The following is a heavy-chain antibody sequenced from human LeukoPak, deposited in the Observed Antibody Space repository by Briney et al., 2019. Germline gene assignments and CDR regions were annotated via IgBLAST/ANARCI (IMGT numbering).Heavy chain of an antibody. CDR2: IYTSGSP. D-gene: IGHD3-3*01. CDR1: GGSISSGSYY. CDR3: ARHGLRGQTIFGVVITHDAFDI. Sequence: SQTLSLTCTVSGGSISSGSYYWSWIRQPAGKGLEWIGRIYTSGSPNYNPSLKSRVTISVATSKNQFSLKLTSVTAADTAVYYCARHGLRGQTIFGVVITHDAFDIWGQGTMVTVSS. J-gene: IGHJ3*02. V-gene: IGHV4-61*02.